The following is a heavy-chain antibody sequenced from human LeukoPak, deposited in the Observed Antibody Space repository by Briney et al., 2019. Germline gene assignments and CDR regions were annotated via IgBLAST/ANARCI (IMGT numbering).Heavy chain of an antibody. CDR1: GGSISSYY. V-gene: IGHV4-4*07. Sequence: SETLSLTCTVSGGSISSYYWSWIRQPAGKGLEWIGRIYTSWSTNYNPSLKRRLTMSVDTSKNQFSLKLSSVTAADTAVYYCASSPLSVAGDTFDYWGQGSLVTVSS. J-gene: IGHJ4*02. CDR2: IYTSWST. D-gene: IGHD6-19*01. CDR3: ASSPLSVAGDTFDY.